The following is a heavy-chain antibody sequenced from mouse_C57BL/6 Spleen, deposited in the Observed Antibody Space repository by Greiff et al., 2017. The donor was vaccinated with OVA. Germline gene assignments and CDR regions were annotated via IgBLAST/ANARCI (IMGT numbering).Heavy chain of an antibody. Sequence: VQGVESGPGLVAPSQSLSITCTVSGFSLTSYGVSWVRQPPGKGLEWLGVIWGDGSTNYHSALISRLILSKDTSTSQVFLKLNSLQTDDTATYDCAKPGGTNAMDYWGQGTSVTVAS. CDR2: IWGDGST. V-gene: IGHV2-3*01. CDR3: AKPGGTNAMDY. CDR1: GFSLTSYG. J-gene: IGHJ4*01. D-gene: IGHD3-3*01.